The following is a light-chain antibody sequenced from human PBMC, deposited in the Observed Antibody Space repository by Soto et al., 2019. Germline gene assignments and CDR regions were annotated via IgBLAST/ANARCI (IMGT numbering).Light chain of an antibody. Sequence: QSALTQPASVSGSPGQSITISCTGTSSDVGGYNYVSWYQQHPGKAPKLMIYDVNTRPSGVSNRFSGSKSGNTASLTISGLQAEDEADYYCSSHTSSISFGGGTKLTVI. CDR2: DVN. CDR3: SSHTSSIS. J-gene: IGLJ2*01. V-gene: IGLV2-14*01. CDR1: SSDVGGYNY.